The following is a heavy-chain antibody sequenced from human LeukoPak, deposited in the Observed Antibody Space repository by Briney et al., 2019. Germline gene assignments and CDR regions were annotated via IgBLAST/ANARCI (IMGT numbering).Heavy chain of an antibody. V-gene: IGHV1-2*02. J-gene: IGHJ4*02. CDR1: GYTFTGYY. CDR2: INPNSGGT. CDR3: ARARQWLDYYFDY. D-gene: IGHD6-19*01. Sequence: GASVTVSCKASGYTFTGYYMHWVRQAPGQGLEWMGWINPNSGGTNYAQKFQGRVTMTRDTSISTAYMELSRLRSDDTAVYYCARARQWLDYYFDYWGQGTLVTVSS.